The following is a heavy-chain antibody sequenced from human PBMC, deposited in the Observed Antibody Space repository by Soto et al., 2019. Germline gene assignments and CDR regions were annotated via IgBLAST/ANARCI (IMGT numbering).Heavy chain of an antibody. CDR2: ISYDGSNK. D-gene: IGHD3-16*01. CDR1: GFTFSSYA. Sequence: QVQLVESGGGVVQPGRSLRLSCAPSGFTFSSYAMHWVRQAPGKGLEWVAVISYDGSNKYYADSGKGRFTISRDNSKNTVYLQMNSLRAEDTAVYYCARAYEGDYFDYWGQGTLVTVSS. J-gene: IGHJ4*02. CDR3: ARAYEGDYFDY. V-gene: IGHV3-30-3*01.